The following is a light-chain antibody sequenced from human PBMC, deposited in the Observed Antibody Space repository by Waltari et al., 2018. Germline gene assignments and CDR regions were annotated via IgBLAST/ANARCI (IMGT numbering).Light chain of an antibody. CDR2: RNT. CDR3: QSYDSILSGSI. V-gene: IGLV1-40*01. CDR1: RTNIGEGND. J-gene: IGLJ2*01. Sequence: QSVMTQPPSVSGAPGPRVTISCTGSRTNIGEGNDVHWYQQIPGAAPKVVIYRNTSRPSGVPDRFSGSMSGTSAFLAITGLQAEDEADYYCQSYDSILSGSIFGGGTKVTVL.